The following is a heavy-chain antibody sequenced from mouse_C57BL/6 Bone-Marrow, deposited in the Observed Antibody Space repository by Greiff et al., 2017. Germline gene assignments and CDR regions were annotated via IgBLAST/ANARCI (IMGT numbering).Heavy chain of an antibody. CDR1: GYSITSGYY. CDR2: ISYDGSN. Sequence: EVKLVESGPGLVKPSQSLSLTCSVTGYSITSGYYWNWIRQFPGNKLAWMGYISYDGSNNYNPSLKNRISITRDTSKNQFFLKLNSVTTEYTATYYCARGSYYVYDEDYLDYWGQGTTLTVSS. CDR3: ARGSYYVYDEDYLDY. V-gene: IGHV3-6*01. D-gene: IGHD2-12*01. J-gene: IGHJ2*01.